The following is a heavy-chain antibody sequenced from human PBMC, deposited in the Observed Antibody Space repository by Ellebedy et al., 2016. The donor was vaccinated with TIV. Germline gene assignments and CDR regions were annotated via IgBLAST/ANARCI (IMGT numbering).Heavy chain of an antibody. CDR1: GDSINGYY. J-gene: IGHJ4*02. CDR3: ARQGPYDFDLDY. D-gene: IGHD3-3*01. CDR2: IYYIGTT. V-gene: IGHV4-59*08. Sequence: MPSETLSLTCTVSGDSINGYYWSWIRQPPGTGLEYIGHIYYIGTTNYNPSLKSRVTISVDTSKNQVYLKLRSLTAADTAVYFCARQGPYDFDLDYWGQGILVTVSS.